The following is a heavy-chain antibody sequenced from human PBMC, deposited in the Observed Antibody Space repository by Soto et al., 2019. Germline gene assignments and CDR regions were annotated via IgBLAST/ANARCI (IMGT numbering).Heavy chain of an antibody. CDR1: GGTFSSYA. CDR3: ARATYYDFWSGYSGWFDP. V-gene: IGHV1-69*01. J-gene: IGHJ5*02. CDR2: IIPIFGTA. Sequence: QVQLVQSGAEVKKPGSSVKVSCKASGGTFSSYAISWVRQAPGQGLEWMGGIIPIFGTANYAQKFQGRVTITADEPTSTAYMELSSLRSEDTAVYYCARATYYDFWSGYSGWFDPWGQGTLVTVSS. D-gene: IGHD3-3*01.